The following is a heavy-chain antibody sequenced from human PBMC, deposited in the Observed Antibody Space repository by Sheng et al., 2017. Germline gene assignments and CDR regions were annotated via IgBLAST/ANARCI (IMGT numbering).Heavy chain of an antibody. CDR3: AKDVRYCDSASCSARGMDV. CDR1: GFTFSSYG. Sequence: QVQLVESGGGVVQPGGSLRLSCAASGFTFSSYGMHWVRQAPGKGLEWMTFIRFDGSNKYYPDSVQGRFTISRDNSKNTLFLQMNSLRAEDTAVYYCAKDVRYCDSASCSARGMDVWGKGTTVTVSS. D-gene: IGHD2-2*01. V-gene: IGHV3-30*02. J-gene: IGHJ6*03. CDR2: IRFDGSNK.